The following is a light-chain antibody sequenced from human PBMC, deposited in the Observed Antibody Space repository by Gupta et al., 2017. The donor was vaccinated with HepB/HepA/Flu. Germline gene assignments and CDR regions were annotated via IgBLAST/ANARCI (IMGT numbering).Light chain of an antibody. Sequence: QSALTQPASVSGSPGQSITISCTGTSSDVGGYNYVSWYQQHPGKAPNLMIYDVSNRPSGVSNRFSGSKSGNTASLTISGLQAEEEADYYCSSYTSSSTPVVFGGGTKLTVL. J-gene: IGLJ2*01. CDR3: SSYTSSSTPVV. CDR1: SSDVGGYNY. V-gene: IGLV2-14*01. CDR2: DVS.